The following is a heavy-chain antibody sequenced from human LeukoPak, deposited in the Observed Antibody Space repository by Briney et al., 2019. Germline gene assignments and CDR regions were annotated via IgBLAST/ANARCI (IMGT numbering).Heavy chain of an antibody. D-gene: IGHD5-12*01. CDR2: INPNSGDT. V-gene: IGHV1-2*02. Sequence: ASVKVSCKASGYTLTDYYLHWVRQAPGQGLEWMGRINPNSGDTDIAQKSQGRVTMARDTSISTAYMEMSSPRSDDTAVYYCARSSGYKSRPYYFEYWGQGTLVTVSS. CDR3: ARSSGYKSRPYYFEY. CDR1: GYTLTDYY. J-gene: IGHJ4*02.